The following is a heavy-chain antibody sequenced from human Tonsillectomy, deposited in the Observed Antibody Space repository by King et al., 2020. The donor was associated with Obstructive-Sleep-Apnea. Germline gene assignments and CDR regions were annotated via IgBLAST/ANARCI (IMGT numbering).Heavy chain of an antibody. V-gene: IGHV3-30*02. CDR1: GFTFTSYG. D-gene: IGHD5-18*01. Sequence: VQLVESGGGVVQPGGSLRLSCEVSGFTFTSYGMHWVRQAPGKGLEWVAFIRYDGRNKYYADSVKVRFTISRDNSKNTLSLQMTSLRAEDTAVYYCAKDNPTYTALPYGVVYWGQGTLVTVSS. CDR3: AKDNPTYTALPYGVVY. CDR2: IRYDGRNK. J-gene: IGHJ4*02.